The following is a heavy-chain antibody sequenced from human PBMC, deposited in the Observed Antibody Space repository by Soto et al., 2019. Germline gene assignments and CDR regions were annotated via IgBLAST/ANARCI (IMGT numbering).Heavy chain of an antibody. CDR1: GGSISSGGYY. Sequence: PSETLSLTCTVSGGSISSGGYYWSWIRQHPGKGLEWIGYIYYSGSTYYNPSLKSRVTISVDTSKNQFSLKLSSVTAADTAVYYCAREGIANWGFSNDPWGQGTLVTVSS. CDR3: AREGIANWGFSNDP. CDR2: IYYSGST. V-gene: IGHV4-31*03. D-gene: IGHD7-27*01. J-gene: IGHJ5*02.